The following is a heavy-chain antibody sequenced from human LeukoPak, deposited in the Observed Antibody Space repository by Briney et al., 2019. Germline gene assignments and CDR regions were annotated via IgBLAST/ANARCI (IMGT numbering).Heavy chain of an antibody. CDR2: IYSSGST. CDR3: ARSDYYYMDV. CDR1: GGSINYYY. Sequence: SETLSLTCTVSGGSINYYYWSWIRQPPGKGLEWIGYIYSSGSTDYNPSLKSRVTISVDTSKNQFSLKLSSVTAADTAVYYCARSDYYYMDVWGKGTTVTVSS. J-gene: IGHJ6*03. V-gene: IGHV4-59*12.